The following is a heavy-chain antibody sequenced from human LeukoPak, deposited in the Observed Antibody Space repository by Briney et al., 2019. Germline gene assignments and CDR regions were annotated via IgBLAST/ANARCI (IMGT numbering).Heavy chain of an antibody. D-gene: IGHD3-9*01. J-gene: IGHJ4*02. CDR1: VFAFSNYE. V-gene: IGHV3-23*01. CDR2: IGGSGANT. Sequence: HPGGSLRLSCTASVFAFSNYEMTWVRQAPGKGLDWVSNIGGSGANTYYADSVKGRFTISRDNSKNTLYLQMNSLRAEDTAVYYCARDSAFYWEFPRAIDYWGQGTLVTVSS. CDR3: ARDSAFYWEFPRAIDY.